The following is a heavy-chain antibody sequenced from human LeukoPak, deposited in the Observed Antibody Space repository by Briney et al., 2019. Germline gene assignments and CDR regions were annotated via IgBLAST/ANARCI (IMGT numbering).Heavy chain of an antibody. Sequence: GGSLRLSYAASGFTFSSYTMNWVRQAPGKGLEWVSSIPDNGAYSHHADSVKGRFTISRDNARNSLYLDMHNLGAEDTAVYYCVRGDSRDYWGQGTLVTVSS. CDR3: VRGDSRDY. CDR2: IPDNGAYS. J-gene: IGHJ4*02. V-gene: IGHV3-21*01. D-gene: IGHD6-13*01. CDR1: GFTFSSYT.